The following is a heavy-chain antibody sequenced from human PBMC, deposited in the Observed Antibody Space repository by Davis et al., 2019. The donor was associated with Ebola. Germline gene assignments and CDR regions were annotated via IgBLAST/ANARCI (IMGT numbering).Heavy chain of an antibody. Sequence: SVKASCKASGGTFSSYAISWVRQAPGQGLEWMGGIIPIFGTANYAQKFQGRVTITADESTSTAYMELSSLRSEDTAVYYCARDPDYGDYAYFDYWGQGTLVTVSS. D-gene: IGHD4-17*01. CDR2: IIPIFGTA. CDR1: GGTFSSYA. V-gene: IGHV1-69*13. J-gene: IGHJ4*02. CDR3: ARDPDYGDYAYFDY.